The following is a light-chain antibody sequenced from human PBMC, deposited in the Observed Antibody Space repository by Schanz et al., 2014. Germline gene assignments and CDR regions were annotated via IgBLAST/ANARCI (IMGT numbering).Light chain of an antibody. J-gene: IGKJ1*01. CDR3: QHRFNWPWR. CDR2: DAS. CDR1: QSVDIS. Sequence: EIVFTQSPATLSLSPGERATLSCRASQSVDISLAWYQHKPGQSPRVLIYDASKRATGIPARFSGSGSGTDFTLTISSLEPEDFAVYYCQHRFNWPWRFGQGTKLEIK. V-gene: IGKV3-11*01.